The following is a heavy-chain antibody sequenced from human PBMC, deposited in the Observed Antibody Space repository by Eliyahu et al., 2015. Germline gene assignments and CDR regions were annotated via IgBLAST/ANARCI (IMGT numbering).Heavy chain of an antibody. CDR2: ISGSGDST. D-gene: IGHD6-19*01. CDR1: GFTFNSDA. V-gene: IGHV3-23*01. J-gene: IGHJ4*02. CDR3: AKTPTIAVDGNPYYFDY. Sequence: EVQLLESGGGLVQPGGSLRLSCAASGFTFNSDAMSWIRQAPGKGLEWVSAISGSGDSTYYADSVKGRFTISRDNSKNTLYLQMNSLRAEDTAVYYCAKTPTIAVDGNPYYFDYWGQGTLVTVSS.